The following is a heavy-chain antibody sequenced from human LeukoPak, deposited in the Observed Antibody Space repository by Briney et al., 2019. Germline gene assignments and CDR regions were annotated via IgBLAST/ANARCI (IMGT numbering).Heavy chain of an antibody. CDR1: GFTFSSYG. Sequence: GGSLRLSCAASGFTFSSYGMHWVRQAPGKGLEWVSYISSSSSTIYYADSVKGRFTISRDNAKNSLYLQMNSLRAEDTAVYYCAKDQGFYGSGSYKEYFQYWGQGTLVTVSS. D-gene: IGHD3-10*01. V-gene: IGHV3-48*04. CDR2: ISSSSSTI. J-gene: IGHJ1*01. CDR3: AKDQGFYGSGSYKEYFQY.